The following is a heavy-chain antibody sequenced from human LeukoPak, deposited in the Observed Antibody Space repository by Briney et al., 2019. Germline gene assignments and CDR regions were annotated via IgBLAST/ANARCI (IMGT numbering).Heavy chain of an antibody. J-gene: IGHJ4*02. CDR1: GFTFTSSA. Sequence: GGTLRLSCVASGFTFTSSAMSWVRQAPGKGLEWLSYISGSGGDTNYADSVRGRFTISRDNAKNSLYLQMNSLRVEDTAVYYCARDPRTVRIWGQGTLVTVSS. V-gene: IGHV3-21*05. D-gene: IGHD1-14*01. CDR3: ARDPRTVRI. CDR2: ISGSGGDT.